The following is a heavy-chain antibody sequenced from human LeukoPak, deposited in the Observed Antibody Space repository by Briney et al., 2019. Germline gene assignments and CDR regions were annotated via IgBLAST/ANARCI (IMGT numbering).Heavy chain of an antibody. V-gene: IGHV3-30-3*01. CDR1: GITFNNYA. D-gene: IGHD3-16*01. CDR3: ARGLIRGDY. Sequence: GGSLRLSCVASGITFNNYAMHWVRQAPGKGLEWVAVISYDGSNKYYADSVKGRFTISRDNSKNTLYLQMNSLRAEDTAVYYCARGLIRGDYWGQGTLVTVSS. J-gene: IGHJ4*02. CDR2: ISYDGSNK.